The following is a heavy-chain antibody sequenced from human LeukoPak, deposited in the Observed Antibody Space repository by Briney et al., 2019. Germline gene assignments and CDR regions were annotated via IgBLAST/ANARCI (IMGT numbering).Heavy chain of an antibody. CDR1: GYTLTSYY. J-gene: IGHJ4*02. D-gene: IGHD2-2*01. V-gene: IGHV1-46*01. CDR2: INPSGGST. CDR3: ARGDIVVVPADGYYFDY. Sequence: GASVKVSCKASGYTLTSYYMHWVRQAPGQGLEWMGIINPSGGSTSYAQKFQGRVTMTRDTSTSTVYMELSSLRSEDTAVYYCARGDIVVVPADGYYFDYWGQGTLVTVSS.